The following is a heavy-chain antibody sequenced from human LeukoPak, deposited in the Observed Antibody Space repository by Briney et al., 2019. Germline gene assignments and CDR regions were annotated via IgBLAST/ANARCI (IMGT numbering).Heavy chain of an antibody. J-gene: IGHJ3*02. Sequence: SETLSLTCTVSGGSISSYYWSWIRQPAGKGLEWIGRIYTSGSTNYNPSLKSRVTMSVDTSKNQFSLKLSSVTAADTAVYYSAWSMVRGVIDIWGQGTMVTVSS. CDR1: GGSISSYY. CDR3: AWSMVRGVIDI. CDR2: IYTSGST. D-gene: IGHD3-10*01. V-gene: IGHV4-4*07.